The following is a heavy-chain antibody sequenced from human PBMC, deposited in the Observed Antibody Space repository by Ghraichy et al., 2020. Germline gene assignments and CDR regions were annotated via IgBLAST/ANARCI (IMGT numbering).Heavy chain of an antibody. D-gene: IGHD3-22*01. CDR2: IKQDGSEK. J-gene: IGHJ4*02. V-gene: IGHV3-7*03. CDR3: ARGYYDSSGLGFDY. Sequence: GGSLRLSCAASGFTFSSYWMSWVRQAPGKGLEWVANIKQDGSEKYYVDSVKGRFTISRDNAKNSLYLQMNSLRAEDTAVYYCARGYYDSSGLGFDYWGQGTLVTVSS. CDR1: GFTFSSYW.